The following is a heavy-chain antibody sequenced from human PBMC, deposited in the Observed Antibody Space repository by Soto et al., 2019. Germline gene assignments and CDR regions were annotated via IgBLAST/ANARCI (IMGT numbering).Heavy chain of an antibody. D-gene: IGHD3-16*01. V-gene: IGHV3-23*01. CDR2: IIGSGNKT. Sequence: EVQLLESGGGLVQPGGSLRLSCGVSGFTFITYAMSWVRQAPGKGLGWVSAIIGSGNKTFYADSVKGRFTISRDNSKITLHLHMSRLRVEDKAVYYCVRGGRLHFDLWGQGTLVTVSS. CDR3: VRGGRLHFDL. CDR1: GFTFITYA. J-gene: IGHJ4*02.